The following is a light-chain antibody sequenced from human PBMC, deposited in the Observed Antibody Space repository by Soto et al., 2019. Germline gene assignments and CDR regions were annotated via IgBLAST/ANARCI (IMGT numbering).Light chain of an antibody. CDR1: QSVRSD. CDR2: HAS. Sequence: EIVMTQSPAALSVSPGERATLSCRASQSVRSDLAWYQQKPGQAPRLLIYHASTRATGIPARVSGSGSGTEFTPTISSLQSEDFAVYYCQQYNNWPRTFGQGTKVDIK. V-gene: IGKV3-15*01. J-gene: IGKJ1*01. CDR3: QQYNNWPRT.